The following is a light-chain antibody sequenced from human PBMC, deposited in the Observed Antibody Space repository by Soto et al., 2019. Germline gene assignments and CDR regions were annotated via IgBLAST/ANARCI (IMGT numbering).Light chain of an antibody. CDR3: MQATRLPHT. CDR2: KIS. CDR1: QSLLHSDGDTY. Sequence: DIVMTQTPLSSPVTLGQPASISCRSSQSLLHSDGDTYLSWLQQRPGQPPRVLIYKISNRISGVRDRFRGSGAGTDFTLKISRVEVEDVGIYYCMQATRLPHTFGQGTKLE. J-gene: IGKJ2*01. V-gene: IGKV2-24*01.